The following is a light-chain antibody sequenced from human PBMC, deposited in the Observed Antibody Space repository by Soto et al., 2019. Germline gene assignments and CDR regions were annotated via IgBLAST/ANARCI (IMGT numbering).Light chain of an antibody. J-gene: IGKJ5*01. CDR3: QQSYSTPIT. CDR2: AAS. CDR1: QSISSW. V-gene: IGKV1-39*01. Sequence: DIQMTQKTSTLSASVGDRVTITCRASQSISSWLAWYQQKPGKAPKLLIYAASSLQSGVPSRFSGSGSGTDFTLTISSLQPEDFATYYCQQSYSTPITFGQGGLLEVK.